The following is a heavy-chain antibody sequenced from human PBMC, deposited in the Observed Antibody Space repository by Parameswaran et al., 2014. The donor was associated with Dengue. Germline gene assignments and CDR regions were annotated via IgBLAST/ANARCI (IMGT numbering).Heavy chain of an antibody. CDR2: ISAYNGNT. V-gene: IGHV1-18*01. CDR3: ARDFGGPADY. Sequence: SWVRQAPGQGLEWMGWISAYNGNTNYAQKLQGRVTMTTDTSTSTAYMELRSLRSDDTAVYYCARDFGGPADYWGQGTLVTVSS. J-gene: IGHJ4*02. D-gene: IGHD4-23*01.